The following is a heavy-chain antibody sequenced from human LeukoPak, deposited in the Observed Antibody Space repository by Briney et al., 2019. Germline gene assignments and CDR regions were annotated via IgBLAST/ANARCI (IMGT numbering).Heavy chain of an antibody. V-gene: IGHV1-8*03. J-gene: IGHJ6*03. Sequence: ASVKVSCKTSGYTFIIFDINWVRQAPGQGLEWMGWMSPNSNDTAYAQKFQGRVTISRNTSISTTYMELNSLRSEDTAVYYCASLAYCSSTSCYNHDYYYYYMDVWGKGTTVTVSS. CDR3: ASLAYCSSTSCYNHDYYYYYMDV. D-gene: IGHD2-2*02. CDR1: GYTFIIFD. CDR2: MSPNSNDT.